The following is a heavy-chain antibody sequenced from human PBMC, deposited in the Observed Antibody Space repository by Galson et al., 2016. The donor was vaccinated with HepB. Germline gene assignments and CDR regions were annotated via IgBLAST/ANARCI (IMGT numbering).Heavy chain of an antibody. D-gene: IGHD3-16*01. Sequence: LRLSCAASGFTFSDYYMSWIRQAPGKGLEWIGEINHRGSTNYNPSLKSRLTISLDTSKNQISLKLSFVTAADTAVYYCARGEFRLVRLRVFDIWGQGTMVTVSS. CDR3: ARGEFRLVRLRVFDI. V-gene: IGHV4-34*01. J-gene: IGHJ3*02. CDR1: GFTFSDYY. CDR2: INHRGST.